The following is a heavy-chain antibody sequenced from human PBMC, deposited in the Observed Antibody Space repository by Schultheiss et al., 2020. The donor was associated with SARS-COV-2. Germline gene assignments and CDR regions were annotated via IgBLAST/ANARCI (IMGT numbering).Heavy chain of an antibody. CDR1: GFTFSSYG. CDR3: ARETYYYDTSGYYPYYFDY. Sequence: GESLKISCAASGFTFSSYGMHWVRQAPGKGLEWMAVIWHDGSNKYYGDSVKARFTISRDNAKNSLYLQMNSLRAEDTAVYYCARETYYYDTSGYYPYYFDYWGQGTLVTVSS. V-gene: IGHV3-33*01. D-gene: IGHD3-22*01. J-gene: IGHJ4*02. CDR2: IWHDGSNK.